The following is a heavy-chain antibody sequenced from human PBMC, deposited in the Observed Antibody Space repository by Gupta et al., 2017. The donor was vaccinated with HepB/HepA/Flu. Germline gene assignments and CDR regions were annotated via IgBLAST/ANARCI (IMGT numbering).Heavy chain of an antibody. CDR1: GFTVSSSY. V-gene: IGHV3-53*01. D-gene: IGHD3-10*01. CDR2: IYSGGTT. J-gene: IGHJ4*02. CDR3: ARRGSGSYSFDS. Sequence: EVQLVESGGGLIQPGGSLRLSCAASGFTVSSSYMSWVRQAPGKGLDWVSIIYSGGTTYYADSVKGRFTISRDNSKNTLYLQMNSLRAEDTAVYYCARRGSGSYSFDSWGQGTLVTVSS.